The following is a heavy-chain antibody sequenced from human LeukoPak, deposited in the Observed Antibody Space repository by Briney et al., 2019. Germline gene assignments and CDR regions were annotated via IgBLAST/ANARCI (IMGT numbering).Heavy chain of an antibody. J-gene: IGHJ2*01. CDR3: ARDQHSSGWYGYFDL. CDR1: GGSITTYQ. Sequence: SGTLSLTCTVSGGSITTYQWTWIQQPAGKGLEWIGLIYTSGNTNYNPSLKSRVTMSVDTSKNQFFLKLSSVTAADTAVYYCARDQHSSGWYGYFDLWGRGTLVTVSS. D-gene: IGHD6-19*01. V-gene: IGHV4-4*07. CDR2: IYTSGNT.